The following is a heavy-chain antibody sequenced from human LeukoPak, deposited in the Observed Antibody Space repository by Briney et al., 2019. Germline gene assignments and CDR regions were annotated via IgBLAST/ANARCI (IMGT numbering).Heavy chain of an antibody. CDR1: GYTFTSYY. CDR3: AREYYGSGTAPHFDI. D-gene: IGHD3-10*01. CDR2: INPSGGST. J-gene: IGHJ3*02. V-gene: IGHV1-46*01. Sequence: ASVTVSCKASGYTFTSYYMHWVRQAPGQGLEWMGIINPSGGSTSYAQKFQGRVTMTRDTSTSTVYMELSSLRSEDTAVHYCAREYYGSGTAPHFDIWGQGTMVTVSS.